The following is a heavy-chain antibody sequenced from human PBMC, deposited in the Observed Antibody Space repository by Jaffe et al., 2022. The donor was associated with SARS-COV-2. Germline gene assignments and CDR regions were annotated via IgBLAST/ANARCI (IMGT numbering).Heavy chain of an antibody. V-gene: IGHV3-7*01. CDR2: IKQDGSEK. CDR3: ARGGCSSTSCSSPPHWFDP. Sequence: EVQLVESGGGLVQPGGSLRLSCAASGFTFSSYWMSWVRQAPGKGLEWVANIKQDGSEKYYVDSVKGRFTISRDNAKNSLYLQMNSLRAEDTAVYYCARGGCSSTSCSSPPHWFDPWGQGTLVTVSS. J-gene: IGHJ5*02. CDR1: GFTFSSYW. D-gene: IGHD2-2*01.